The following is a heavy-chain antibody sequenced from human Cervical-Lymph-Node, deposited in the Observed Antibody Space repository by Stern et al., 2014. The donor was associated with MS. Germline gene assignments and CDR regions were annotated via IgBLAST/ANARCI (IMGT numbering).Heavy chain of an antibody. J-gene: IGHJ4*02. V-gene: IGHV3-23*04. CDR3: ARREAVAGSVPPSLDY. CDR1: GFTFSNYA. CDR2: ISGGGGLT. D-gene: IGHD6-19*01. Sequence: EVQLVESGGGLVQPGGSLRLSCAASGFTFSNYAMSWVRQAPGKGLEWVSGISGGGGLTYYADSVKGRFTISRDNSKNMLYLQMKRLRAEDTAVYYCARREAVAGSVPPSLDYWGQGTLLTVSS.